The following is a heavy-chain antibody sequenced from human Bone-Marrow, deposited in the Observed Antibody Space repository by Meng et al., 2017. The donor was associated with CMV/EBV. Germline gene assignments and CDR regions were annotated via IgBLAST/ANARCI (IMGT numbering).Heavy chain of an antibody. D-gene: IGHD3-3*01. CDR3: ARENDQRPSYDFWSGYYKVHYYGMDV. CDR2: ISSSSSYI. CDR1: GFTFSSYS. Sequence: GESLKISCAASGFTFSSYSMNWVRQAPGKGLEWVSSISSSSSYIYYADSVKGRFTISRDNAKNSLYLQMNSLRAEDTAVYYCARENDQRPSYDFWSGYYKVHYYGMDVWGQGTTVTVSS. V-gene: IGHV3-21*01. J-gene: IGHJ6*02.